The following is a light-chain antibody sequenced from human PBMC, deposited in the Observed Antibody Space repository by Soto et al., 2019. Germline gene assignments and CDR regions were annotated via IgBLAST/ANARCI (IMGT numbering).Light chain of an antibody. Sequence: EIVLTQSPATLPVSPGERATLSCRASQSVGNNFAWYQQKPGQAPRLLIFATSTRATGVPARFSGSGSGTVFTLTISSLQSEDFADYYCQQYGDWPLTFGGGAKGEIE. CDR1: QSVGNN. CDR3: QQYGDWPLT. J-gene: IGKJ4*01. V-gene: IGKV3-15*01. CDR2: ATS.